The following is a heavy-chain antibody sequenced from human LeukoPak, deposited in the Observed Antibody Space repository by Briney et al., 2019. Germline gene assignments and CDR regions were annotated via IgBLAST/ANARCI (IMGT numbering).Heavy chain of an antibody. Sequence: GGSLRLSCEASGFTFSSYSMNWVRRAPGKGLEWVSSISSSSSYIYYADSVKGRFTISRDNAKNSLYLQMNSLRAEDTAVYYCARVVPDVYYFDYWGQGTLVTVSS. CDR2: ISSSSSYI. V-gene: IGHV3-21*01. D-gene: IGHD3-16*01. CDR1: GFTFSSYS. J-gene: IGHJ4*02. CDR3: ARVVPDVYYFDY.